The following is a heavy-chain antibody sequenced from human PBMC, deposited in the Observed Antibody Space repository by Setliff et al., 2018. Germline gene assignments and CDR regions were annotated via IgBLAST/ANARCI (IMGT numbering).Heavy chain of an antibody. J-gene: IGHJ4*02. V-gene: IGHV4-61*09. D-gene: IGHD1-26*01. CDR2: ISPSGST. Sequence: NPSETLSLTCSVSGASITSGGLYWTWIRQPAGKGLEWIGHISPSGSTTYNPSVKSRVTISLDTSKNHFSLKLDSVTAADTALYYCARSPSSGAYWNPRPFYSDYWARGTLVTVSS. CDR3: ARSPSSGAYWNPRPFYSDY. CDR1: GASITSGGLY.